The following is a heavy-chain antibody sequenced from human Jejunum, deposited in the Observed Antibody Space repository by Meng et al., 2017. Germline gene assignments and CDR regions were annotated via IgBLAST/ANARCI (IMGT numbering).Heavy chain of an antibody. CDR1: GFSFRTAW. J-gene: IGHJ4*02. D-gene: IGHD1-1*01. Sequence: GGSLRLSCAASGFSFRTAWMTWVRQAPGKGLEWVSAISSSGGSTHYADSVKGRFTISRDNSKNTLYLQMNSLRADDTAVYYCAKDTLGWSDVSRYFDYWGQGTLVTVSS. CDR3: AKDTLGWSDVSRYFDY. V-gene: IGHV3-23*01. CDR2: ISSSGGST.